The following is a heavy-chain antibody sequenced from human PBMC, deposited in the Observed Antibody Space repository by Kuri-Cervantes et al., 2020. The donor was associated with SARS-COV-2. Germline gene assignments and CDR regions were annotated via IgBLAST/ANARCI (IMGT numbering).Heavy chain of an antibody. Sequence: GESLKISCAASGFKFSRTDMHWVRQAPGKGLEWVAFISYDGNNKKCIASGKGRFTISRDNSQNKLYLQMRSLRAEDTAVYYCARDGYSYGLGPRGAFDIWGQGTMVTVSS. CDR2: ISYDGNNK. J-gene: IGHJ3*02. V-gene: IGHV3-30*03. CDR1: GFKFSRTD. D-gene: IGHD5-18*01. CDR3: ARDGYSYGLGPRGAFDI.